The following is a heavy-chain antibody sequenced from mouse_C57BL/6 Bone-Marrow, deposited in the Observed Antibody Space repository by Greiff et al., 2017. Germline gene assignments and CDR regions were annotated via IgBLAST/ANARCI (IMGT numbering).Heavy chain of an antibody. CDR3: ARYDYYGSSPRAMDY. D-gene: IGHD1-1*01. CDR1: GYTFTSYW. CDR2: IYPSDSET. J-gene: IGHJ4*01. Sequence: QVQLQQPGAELVRPGSSVKLSCKASGYTFTSYWMDWVKQRPGQGLEWIGNIYPSDSETHYNQKFKDKATLTVDKSSSTAYMQLSSLTSGDSAVYYCARYDYYGSSPRAMDYWGQGTSVTVSS. V-gene: IGHV1-61*01.